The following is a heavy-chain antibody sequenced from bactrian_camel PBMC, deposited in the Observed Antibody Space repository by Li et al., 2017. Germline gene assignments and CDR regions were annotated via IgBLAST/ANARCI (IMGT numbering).Heavy chain of an antibody. V-gene: IGHV3S53*01. J-gene: IGHJ6*01. CDR2: IESDGVT. CDR3: AAAGRGWYCYVSGY. CDR1: GNFDSDRC. Sequence: HEQLVESGGGSVQAEGSLRLSCAASGNFDSDRCMAWLRQAPGKEREGVAGIESDGVTTYGEAVKGRFTISVDTAKNTLYLQMNNLKPEDTGMYYCAAAGRGWYCYVSGYRGQGTQVTVS. D-gene: IGHD3*01.